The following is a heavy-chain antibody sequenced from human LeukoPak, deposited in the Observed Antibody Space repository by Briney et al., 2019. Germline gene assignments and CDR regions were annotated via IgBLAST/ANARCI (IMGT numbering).Heavy chain of an antibody. D-gene: IGHD3-22*01. J-gene: IGHJ4*02. CDR1: GFTFSNAW. CDR3: TTDPDSISNDY. Sequence: GGSFRLSCAASGFTFSNAWMSWVRQAPGKGLEWVGRIKSKTDGGTTDYAAPVKGRFTISRDDSKNTLYLQMNSLKTEDTAVYYCTTDPDSISNDYWGQGTLVTVSS. CDR2: IKSKTDGGTT. V-gene: IGHV3-15*01.